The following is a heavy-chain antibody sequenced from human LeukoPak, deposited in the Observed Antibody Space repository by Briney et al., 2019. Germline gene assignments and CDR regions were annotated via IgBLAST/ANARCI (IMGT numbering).Heavy chain of an antibody. CDR1: GFTFSSYA. J-gene: IGHJ3*02. CDR3: ARDRGSGCLLRGHDAFDI. Sequence: QSGGSLRLSCAASGFTFSSYAMHWVRQAPGKGLEWVAVISCDGSNKYYADSVKGRFTISRDNSKNTLYLQMNSLRAEDTAVYYCARDRGSGCLLRGHDAFDIWGQGTMVTVSS. CDR2: ISCDGSNK. V-gene: IGHV3-30-3*01. D-gene: IGHD6-19*01.